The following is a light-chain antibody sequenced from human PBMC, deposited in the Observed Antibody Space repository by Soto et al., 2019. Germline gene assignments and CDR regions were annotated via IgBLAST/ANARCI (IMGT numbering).Light chain of an antibody. CDR2: EVM. CDR3: STYTSASTS. Sequence: QSALTQPASVSGSPGQSITISCTGTEVGAHRFVSWYQQFPGNAPKVLIYEVMKRPSGISHRFSGSKAGNTAFLTISGLQTEDEAFYHCSTYTSASTSFGGGTKVTVL. J-gene: IGLJ2*01. CDR1: EVGAHRF. V-gene: IGLV2-14*01.